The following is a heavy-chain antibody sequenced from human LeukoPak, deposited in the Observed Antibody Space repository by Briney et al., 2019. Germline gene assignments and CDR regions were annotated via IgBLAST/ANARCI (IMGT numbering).Heavy chain of an antibody. CDR2: INHSGST. J-gene: IGHJ6*02. Sequence: SETLSLTCTVSGGSISSSSYYWSWIRQPPGKGLEWIGEINHSGSTNYNPSLKSRVTISVDTSKNQFSLKLSSVTAADTAVYYCARTSTIFGVVIISPEYYYGMDVWGQGTTVTVSS. CDR3: ARTSTIFGVVIISPEYYYGMDV. V-gene: IGHV4-39*07. CDR1: GGSISSSSYY. D-gene: IGHD3-3*01.